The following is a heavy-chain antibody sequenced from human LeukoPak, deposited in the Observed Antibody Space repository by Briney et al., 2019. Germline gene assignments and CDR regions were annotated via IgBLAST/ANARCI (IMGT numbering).Heavy chain of an antibody. Sequence: GGSLRLSCAASGFAFNVYSMSWVRQAPGEGLEWVSYITRNSKDIYYADSVRGRFTISRDNAKNSLYLQMNNLRAEDTAVYYCAKTLLDSSGYYYAGSDYWGQGILVTVST. CDR3: AKTLLDSSGYYYAGSDY. CDR2: ITRNSKDI. V-gene: IGHV3-48*01. CDR1: GFAFNVYS. D-gene: IGHD3-22*01. J-gene: IGHJ4*02.